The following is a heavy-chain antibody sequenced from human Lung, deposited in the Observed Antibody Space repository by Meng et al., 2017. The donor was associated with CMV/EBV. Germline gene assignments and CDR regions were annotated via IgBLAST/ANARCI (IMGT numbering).Heavy chain of an antibody. V-gene: IGHV3-21*01. CDR1: GFTFSSYS. J-gene: IGHJ6*02. D-gene: IGHD2-2*01. CDR2: ISSSSSYI. CDR3: ARCQLAEDYYGMEV. Sequence: GEXXKISCAASGFTFSSYSMNWVRQAPGKGLEWVSSISSSSSYIYYADSVKGRFTISRDNAKNSLYLQMNSLRAEDTAVYYCARCQLAEDYYGMEVWGQGAXVTVSS.